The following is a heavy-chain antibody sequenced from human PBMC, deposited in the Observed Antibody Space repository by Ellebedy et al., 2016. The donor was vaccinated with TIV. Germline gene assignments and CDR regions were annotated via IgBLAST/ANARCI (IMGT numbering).Heavy chain of an antibody. CDR3: AKDYRHGDSSGFYFAAFDH. J-gene: IGHJ4*02. D-gene: IGHD3-22*01. Sequence: GESLKISXAASGFTFSNYAMSWVRQAPGKGLEWVSAISGGGFNTHYAEFVKGRFTISRDNSNNTLYLQMSSLRGEDSAIYYCAKDYRHGDSSGFYFAAFDHWGQGTLVPVSS. CDR1: GFTFSNYA. CDR2: ISGGGFNT. V-gene: IGHV3-23*01.